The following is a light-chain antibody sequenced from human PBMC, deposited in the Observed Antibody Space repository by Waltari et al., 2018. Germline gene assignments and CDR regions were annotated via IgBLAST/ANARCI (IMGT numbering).Light chain of an antibody. CDR3: QQCYSLPLT. V-gene: IGKV4-1*01. CDR2: WAS. J-gene: IGKJ4*01. Sequence: DIVMTQSPDSLAVSLGERATINCKSSQSVLHSSNNKNYLAWYQQKPGQPPKLLIYWASTRESGVPDRFSGSGSGTDFTLTISSLQAEDVAVYYCQQCYSLPLTFGGGTKVDIK. CDR1: QSVLHSSNNKNY.